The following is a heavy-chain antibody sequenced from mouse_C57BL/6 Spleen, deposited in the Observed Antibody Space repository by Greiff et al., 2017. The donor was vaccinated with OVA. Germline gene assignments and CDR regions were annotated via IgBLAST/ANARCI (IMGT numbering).Heavy chain of an antibody. CDR2: IYPGSGNT. CDR1: GYTFTDYY. CDR3: ARCGSSSYYFDY. V-gene: IGHV1-76*01. D-gene: IGHD1-1*01. J-gene: IGHJ2*01. Sequence: VKLMESGAELVRPGASVKLSCKASGYTFTDYYINWVKQRPGQGLEWIARIYPGSGNTYYNEKFKGKATLTAEKSSSTAYMQLSSLTSEDSAVYFCARCGSSSYYFDYWGQGTTLTVSS.